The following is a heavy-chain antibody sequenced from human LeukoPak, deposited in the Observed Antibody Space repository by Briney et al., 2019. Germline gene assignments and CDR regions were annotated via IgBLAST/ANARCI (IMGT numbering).Heavy chain of an antibody. CDR2: INPNSGGT. Sequence: GASVTVSCKASGYTFTGYYMHWVRQAPGQGLEWMGWINPNSGGTNYAQTFQGRVTMTRDTSISTAYMELSRLRSDDTAVYYCARGSGSYYQLHRYWGQGTLVTVSS. CDR1: GYTFTGYY. CDR3: ARGSGSYYQLHRY. V-gene: IGHV1-2*02. D-gene: IGHD1-26*01. J-gene: IGHJ4*02.